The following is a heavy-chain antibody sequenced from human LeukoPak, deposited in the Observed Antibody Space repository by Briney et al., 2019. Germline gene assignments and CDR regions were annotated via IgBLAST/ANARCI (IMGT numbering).Heavy chain of an antibody. V-gene: IGHV1-8*01. Sequence: ASVKVSCKASGYTFTSFDINWVRQATGQGLEWMGWMNYNSGNTGYAEKFQGRVTMTRNTSMSTAYMELSSLRDEDTAVYYCARWGAYSGNDYADYWGQGTLVTVSS. CDR3: ARWGAYSGNDYADY. J-gene: IGHJ4*02. CDR2: MNYNSGNT. CDR1: GYTFTSFD. D-gene: IGHD5-12*01.